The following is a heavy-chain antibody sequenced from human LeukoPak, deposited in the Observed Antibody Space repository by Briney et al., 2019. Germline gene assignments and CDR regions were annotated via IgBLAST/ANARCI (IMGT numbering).Heavy chain of an antibody. V-gene: IGHV1-2*02. Sequence: GASVKVSCKASGYTFTGYYMHWVRQAPGQGLEWMGWINPNSGGTNYAQKFQGRVTMTRDTSISTAYMELSRLRSDDTAVYYCARGSYDSSGYYYDALDIWGQGTMVTVSS. CDR1: GYTFTGYY. CDR2: INPNSGGT. CDR3: ARGSYDSSGYYYDALDI. D-gene: IGHD3-22*01. J-gene: IGHJ3*02.